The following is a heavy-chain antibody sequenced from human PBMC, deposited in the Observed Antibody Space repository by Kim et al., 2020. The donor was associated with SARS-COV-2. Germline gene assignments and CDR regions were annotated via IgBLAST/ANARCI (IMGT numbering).Heavy chain of an antibody. Sequence: GGSLRLSCAASGFTFSSYSMNWVRQAPGKGLEWVSSISSSSSYIYYADSVKGRFTISRDNAKNSLYLQMNSLRAEDTAVYYCARSPPYCSGGSCYSVYFDYWGQGTLVTVSS. CDR1: GFTFSSYS. CDR3: ARSPPYCSGGSCYSVYFDY. V-gene: IGHV3-21*01. CDR2: ISSSSSYI. D-gene: IGHD2-15*01. J-gene: IGHJ4*02.